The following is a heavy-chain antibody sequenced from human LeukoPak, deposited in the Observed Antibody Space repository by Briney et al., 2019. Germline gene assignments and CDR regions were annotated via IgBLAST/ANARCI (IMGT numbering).Heavy chain of an antibody. D-gene: IGHD2-2*01. CDR2: ISSSSSYI. V-gene: IGHV3-21*01. CDR1: GFTFSSYS. J-gene: IGHJ3*02. Sequence: GGSLRLSCAASGFTFSSYSMNWVRQAPGKGLEWVSSISSSSSYIYYADSVKGRFTISRDNAKNSLYLQMNSLRAEDTAVYYCARVSTSCHDAFDIWGQGTMVTVSS. CDR3: ARVSTSCHDAFDI.